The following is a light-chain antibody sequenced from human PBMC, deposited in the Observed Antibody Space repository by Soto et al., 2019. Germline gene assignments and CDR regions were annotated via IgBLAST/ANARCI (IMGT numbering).Light chain of an antibody. V-gene: IGKV1-39*01. J-gene: IGKJ1*01. CDR3: QQYNSYSWT. Sequence: IHMTHSPASLSASVVYRVTITCLASQSISSYLNWYQQKPGKAPKLLIYAASSLQSGVPSRFSGSGSGTEFTLTISSLQPDDFATYYCQQYNSYSWTFGQGTKVDIK. CDR2: AAS. CDR1: QSISSY.